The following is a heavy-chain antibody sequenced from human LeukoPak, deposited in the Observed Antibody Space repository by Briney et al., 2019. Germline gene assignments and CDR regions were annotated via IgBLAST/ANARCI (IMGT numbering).Heavy chain of an antibody. Sequence: GGSLRLSCTGSGFTFCDFALGWVRQAPGKGLEGVAVISYDGSNKYYTDSVKGRFTISRDNSKNTLYLQMNSLRAEDTAVYYCARDLAAAGRGLDYWGQGTLVTVSS. CDR1: GFTFCDFA. D-gene: IGHD6-13*01. CDR2: ISYDGSNK. CDR3: ARDLAAAGRGLDY. J-gene: IGHJ4*02. V-gene: IGHV3-30*04.